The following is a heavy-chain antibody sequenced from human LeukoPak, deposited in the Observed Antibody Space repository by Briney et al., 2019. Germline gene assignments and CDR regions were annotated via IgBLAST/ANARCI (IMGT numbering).Heavy chain of an antibody. V-gene: IGHV4-59*07. CDR1: GGSISSYY. CDR2: IYYSGST. J-gene: IGHJ6*02. D-gene: IGHD6-13*01. CDR3: ARGGSSSSGTHYYYYYGMDV. Sequence: SDTLSLTCNVSGGSISSYYLSWIRQPPGQGLEWIGYIYYSGSTNYNPSLKSRVTISVDTSKNPFSLKLSSVTAADTAVYYCARGGSSSSGTHYYYYYGMDVWGQGTTVTVSS.